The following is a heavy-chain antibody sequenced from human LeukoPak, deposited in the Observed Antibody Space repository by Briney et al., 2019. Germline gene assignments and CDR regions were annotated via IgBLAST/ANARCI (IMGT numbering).Heavy chain of an antibody. J-gene: IGHJ5*02. CDR3: ARGGERANFYGLGSSPNWFDP. CDR1: GYTFISYD. CDR2: MNPNSGNT. Sequence: ASVKVSCKASGYTFISYDINWVRQAAGQGLEWMGWMNPNSGNTGYAQKFQGRVTMTRNTSISTAYMELSGLRSDDTAVYYCARGGERANFYGLGSSPNWFDPWGQGNLVTVSS. D-gene: IGHD3-10*01. V-gene: IGHV1-8*02.